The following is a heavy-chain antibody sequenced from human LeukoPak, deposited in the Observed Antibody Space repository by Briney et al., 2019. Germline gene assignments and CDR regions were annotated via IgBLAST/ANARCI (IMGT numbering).Heavy chain of an antibody. CDR3: ARHGSDWSFDY. CDR2: IYYSGST. Sequence: SETLSLTCNVSGGSISSYYWSWIRQPPGKGLEWIGYIYYSGSTHSNPSLKRRVTISVDTSKNQFSLKVRSVTAADTAVYYCARHGSDWSFDYWGQGVLVTVSS. D-gene: IGHD6-19*01. CDR1: GGSISSYY. V-gene: IGHV4-59*01. J-gene: IGHJ4*02.